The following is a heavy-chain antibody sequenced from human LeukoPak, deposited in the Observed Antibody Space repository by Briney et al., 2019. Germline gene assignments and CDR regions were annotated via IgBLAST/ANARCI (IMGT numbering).Heavy chain of an antibody. J-gene: IGHJ4*02. CDR3: ASGTVVTRYSRYRY. CDR2: INHSGST. Sequence: SETLSLTCAVYGGSFSGYYWSWIRQPPGKGLEWIGEINHSGSTNYNPSLKSRVTISVDTSKNQFSLKLSSVTAADTAVYYCASGTVVTRYSRYRYWGQGTLVTVSS. CDR1: GGSFSGYY. D-gene: IGHD4-23*01. V-gene: IGHV4-34*01.